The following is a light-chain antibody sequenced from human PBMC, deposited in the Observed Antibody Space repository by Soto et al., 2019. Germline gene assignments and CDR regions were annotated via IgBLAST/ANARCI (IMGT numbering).Light chain of an antibody. CDR2: KAS. CDR1: QSISSW. J-gene: IGKJ4*01. Sequence: DIQMTQSPSTLSASVGDRVTITCRASQSISSWLAWYQQKPGKAPNLLIYKASSLESGVPSRFSGSGSGTEFTLTISSLQPDDFATYYCQQYNSYLTFGGGTKVEIK. V-gene: IGKV1-5*03. CDR3: QQYNSYLT.